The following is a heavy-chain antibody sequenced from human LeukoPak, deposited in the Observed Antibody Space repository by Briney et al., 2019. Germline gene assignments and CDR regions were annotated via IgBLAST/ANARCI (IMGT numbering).Heavy chain of an antibody. D-gene: IGHD6-19*01. V-gene: IGHV1-46*01. J-gene: IGHJ4*02. Sequence: ASVKVSCKASGYTFTNYCIHWVRQAPGQGLEWMGIITPSSGSTTYTQKFQGRVTMTRDTSTSTVYMELSSLRSEDTAVYYCARVVADSSGWETLDYWGQGTLVIVPS. CDR3: ARVVADSSGWETLDY. CDR1: GYTFTNYC. CDR2: ITPSSGST.